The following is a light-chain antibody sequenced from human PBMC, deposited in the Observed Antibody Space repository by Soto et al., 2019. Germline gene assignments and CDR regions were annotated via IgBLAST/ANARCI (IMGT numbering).Light chain of an antibody. CDR2: YDS. CDR3: QVWDSISDNFV. Sequence: SYELTQPSSVSVAPGKTAGITCGGNNIGSKSVHWYQQKPGQAHVLFIYYDSDRPSGIHERFSGSNSGNTATLTISRVEAGDEADYYCQVWDSISDNFVFGTRTKLTVL. CDR1: NIGSKS. V-gene: IGLV3-21*04. J-gene: IGLJ1*01.